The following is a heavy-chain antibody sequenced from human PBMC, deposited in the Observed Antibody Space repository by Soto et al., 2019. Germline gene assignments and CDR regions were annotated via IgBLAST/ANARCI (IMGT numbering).Heavy chain of an antibody. CDR2: MNPNSGNT. CDR1: GYTFTSYD. CDR3: ARVGSGVAATSLADD. V-gene: IGHV1-8*01. D-gene: IGHD2-15*01. Sequence: VKVSCKASGYTFTSYDINWVRQATGQGLEWMGWMNPNSGNTGYAQKFQGRVTMTRNTSISTAYMELSSLRSEDTAVYYCARVGSGVAATSLADDWGQGTLVTVPQ. J-gene: IGHJ4*02.